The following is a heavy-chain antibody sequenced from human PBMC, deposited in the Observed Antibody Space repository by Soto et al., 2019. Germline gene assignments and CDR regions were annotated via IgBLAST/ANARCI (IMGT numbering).Heavy chain of an antibody. J-gene: IGHJ6*02. CDR3: ARHRHVGPYCNNDVCYMDV. Sequence: PGGSLRLSCSASGFTFSSYVMHWVRQAPVKGLEWVAVIWYDGSNKYYADSVKGRFTISRDNSKNTLYLQMNSLRAEDTAVYYCARHRHVGPYCNNDVCYMDVWGQGPTVTVSS. V-gene: IGHV3-33*01. CDR1: GFTFSSYV. CDR2: IWYDGSNK. D-gene: IGHD2-8*01.